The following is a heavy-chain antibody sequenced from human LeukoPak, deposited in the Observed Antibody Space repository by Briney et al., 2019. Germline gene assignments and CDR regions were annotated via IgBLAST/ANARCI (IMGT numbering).Heavy chain of an antibody. CDR1: GYTLTELA. CDR3: ATGWPCDYVWGSYRPSRCLSRDVEYFQH. J-gene: IGHJ1*01. D-gene: IGHD3-16*02. V-gene: IGHV1-24*01. CDR2: LDLEDGEA. Sequence: ASVKVSCKVSGYTLTELAMHWVRQAPGKGLEWMGGLDLEDGEAIYAQKFQGRVAMTEDTSTDTAYMELSSLRSEDTAVYYCATGWPCDYVWGSYRPSRCLSRDVEYFQHWGQGTLVSISS.